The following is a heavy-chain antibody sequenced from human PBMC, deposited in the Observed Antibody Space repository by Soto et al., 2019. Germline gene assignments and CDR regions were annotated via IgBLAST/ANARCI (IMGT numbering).Heavy chain of an antibody. D-gene: IGHD6-13*01. CDR3: ASLEDSRNIAAADY. CDR1: GYIFTDYY. CDR2: INPNSGGT. J-gene: IGHJ4*02. Sequence: ASVKVSCKASGYIFTDYYMHWVRQAPGQELGWMGRINPNSGGTNYAQKFQGRVTMTRDTSISTAYMELSRLRSDDTAVYYCASLEDSRNIAAADYWGQGTLVTVSS. V-gene: IGHV1-2*06.